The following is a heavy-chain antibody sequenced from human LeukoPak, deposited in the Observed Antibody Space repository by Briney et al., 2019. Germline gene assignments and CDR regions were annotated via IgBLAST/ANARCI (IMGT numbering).Heavy chain of an antibody. Sequence: PSETLSLTCTVSGGSISSHDWTWIRQPAGKGLEWIGRIYISGSPNYNPSLKSRVTMSVDTSKNQFSLKLTSVTAADTAVYYCARVSSSWYQDWYFDRWGRGTLVTASS. CDR2: IYISGSP. J-gene: IGHJ2*01. D-gene: IGHD6-13*01. CDR1: GGSISSHD. CDR3: ARVSSSWYQDWYFDR. V-gene: IGHV4-4*07.